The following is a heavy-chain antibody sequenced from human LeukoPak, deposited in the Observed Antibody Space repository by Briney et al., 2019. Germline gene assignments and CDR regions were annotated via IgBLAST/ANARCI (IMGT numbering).Heavy chain of an antibody. V-gene: IGHV3-33*01. D-gene: IGHD5-12*01. CDR3: ARGRYVSRLYYYGMDV. CDR2: IWYDGSNK. CDR1: GFTFSSYG. J-gene: IGHJ6*02. Sequence: PGRSLRLSCAASGFTFSSYGMHWVRQAPGKGLEWVAVIWYDGSNKYYADSVKGRFTISRDNSKNTLYLQMNSLRAEDTAVYYCARGRYVSRLYYYGMDVWGQGTTVTVSS.